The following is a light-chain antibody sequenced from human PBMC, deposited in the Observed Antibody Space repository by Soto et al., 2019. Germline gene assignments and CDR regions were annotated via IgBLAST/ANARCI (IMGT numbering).Light chain of an antibody. CDR3: SSYTSKSSLI. V-gene: IGLV2-14*01. J-gene: IGLJ2*01. CDR1: MRDVGAYNL. CDR2: EVR. Sequence: QSVLTQPASVSGSPGQSITISCAGTMRDVGAYNLVSWYQQHPGRAPPLIIYEVRNRPSGISFRFSGSKSGNTASLTISGLQAEDEADYYCSSYTSKSSLIFGGGTKVTVL.